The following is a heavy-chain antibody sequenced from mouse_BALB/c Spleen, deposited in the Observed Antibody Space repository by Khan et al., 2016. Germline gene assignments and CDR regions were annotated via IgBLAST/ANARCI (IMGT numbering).Heavy chain of an antibody. CDR2: INSDSSTI. D-gene: IGHD2-13*01. J-gene: IGHJ3*01. V-gene: IGHV4-1*02. Sequence: EVKLLESGGGLVQPGGSLKLSCAASGFDFSRYWMNWVRQAPGKGLEWIGEINSDSSTINYTPSLKDKFIISRDNAKNTLYLQMSKVRSEDTALYYYARADDYASFPYWGQGTLVTVSA. CDR3: ARADDYASFPY. CDR1: GFDFSRYW.